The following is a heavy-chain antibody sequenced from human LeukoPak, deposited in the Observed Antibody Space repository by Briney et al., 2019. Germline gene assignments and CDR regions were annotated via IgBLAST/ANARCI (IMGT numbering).Heavy chain of an antibody. CDR2: ISGSSSTI. J-gene: IGHJ4*02. V-gene: IGHV3-48*02. D-gene: IGHD5-24*01. CDR3: ASPAREGYNVFDY. CDR1: GFTFSSYS. Sequence: GGSLRLSCAASGFTFSSYSMNWVRQAPGKGLEWVSSISGSSSTIYYADSVKGRFTISRDNAKNSLYLQMNSLRDEDTAVYYCASPAREGYNVFDYWGQGTLVTVSS.